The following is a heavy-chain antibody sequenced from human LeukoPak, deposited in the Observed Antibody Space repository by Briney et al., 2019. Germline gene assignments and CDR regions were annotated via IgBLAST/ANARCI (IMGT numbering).Heavy chain of an antibody. Sequence: GASVKVSCKASGYSFTSHYMHWVRQAPGQGLEWLGLINPSGSSTLYAQKFQGRVTMTTATSTSTAYMELRSLRSDDTAVYYCARDFSYDAYSGSSSLEFWYFDLWGRGTLLTVS. CDR2: INPSGSST. V-gene: IGHV1-46*01. CDR3: ARDFSYDAYSGSSSLEFWYFDL. D-gene: IGHD5-12*01. CDR1: GYSFTSHY. J-gene: IGHJ2*01.